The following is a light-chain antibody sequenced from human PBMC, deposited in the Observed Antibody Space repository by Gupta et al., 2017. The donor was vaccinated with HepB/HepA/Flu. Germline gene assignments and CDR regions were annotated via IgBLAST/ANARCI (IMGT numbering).Light chain of an antibody. CDR3: QQYNKWPPYS. Sequence: IVMTQSPAILSVSPGERTILSCRASQSVSSNLAWYQQKPGQAPRLLIYGASTRATGVSVRFSGSGSGTEFTLTISGLQSEDFAVYYCQQYNKWPPYSFGQGTKLEIK. CDR1: QSVSSN. J-gene: IGKJ2*03. V-gene: IGKV3-15*01. CDR2: GAS.